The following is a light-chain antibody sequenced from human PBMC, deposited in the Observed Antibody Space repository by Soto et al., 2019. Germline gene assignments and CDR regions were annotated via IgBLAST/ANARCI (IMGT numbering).Light chain of an antibody. CDR3: QSYDSSLINSV. J-gene: IGLJ3*02. CDR2: DTT. V-gene: IGLV1-40*01. CDR1: HSDIGAGYG. Sequence: QSVLTQPPSVTGAPGQRVTISCTGSHSDIGAGYGVHWYQQFPHSAPKLLIYDTTNRPSGVPDRFSGSRSGTSASLAITGLQAEDEADYYCQSYDSSLINSVFGGGTKLTVL.